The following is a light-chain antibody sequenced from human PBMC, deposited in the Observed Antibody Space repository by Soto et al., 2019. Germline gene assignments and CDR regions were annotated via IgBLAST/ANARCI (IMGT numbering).Light chain of an antibody. V-gene: IGKV3-20*01. CDR1: QSVSNNY. CDR3: HQYGSSPPYT. J-gene: IGKJ2*01. CDR2: GSS. Sequence: EIGLTQSPGTLSLSPGERATLSCRASQSVSNNYIAWYQQKPGQAPRLLIFGSSDRATGIPDRFSGSGSGTAFSLTISRLEPEDFAVHYCHQYGSSPPYTFGQGTNLEI.